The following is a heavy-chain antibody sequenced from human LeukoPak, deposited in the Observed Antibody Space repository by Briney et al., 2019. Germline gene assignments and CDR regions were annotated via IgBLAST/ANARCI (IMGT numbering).Heavy chain of an antibody. D-gene: IGHD3-10*01. CDR2: ISDTGGST. J-gene: IGHJ4*02. Sequence: GGSMRLSCAVSGITLSNYGMSWVRQAPGKGLEWVAGISDTGGSTNYADSAKGRFTISRDNPKNTLYLQMNSLRAEDTAVYFCAKRGVVIRVILVGFHKQAYYFDSWGQGALVTVSS. CDR1: GITLSNYG. V-gene: IGHV3-23*01. CDR3: AKRGVVIRVILVGFHKQAYYFDS.